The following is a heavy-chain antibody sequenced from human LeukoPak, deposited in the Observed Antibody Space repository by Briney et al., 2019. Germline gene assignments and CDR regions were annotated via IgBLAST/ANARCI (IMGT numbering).Heavy chain of an antibody. CDR3: ARHRAKRLNDAFEI. CDR1: GGSISGSYYY. Sequence: SETLSLTCTVSGGSISGSYYYWGWIRQPPGKGLEWIGTIYHSGRSTFYNPSLKSRVAMSVDTSKNHFSLNLTSVTAADTAIYYCARHRAKRLNDAFEIWGQGTVVSVSS. V-gene: IGHV4-39*01. J-gene: IGHJ3*02. CDR2: IYHSGRST. D-gene: IGHD3-10*01.